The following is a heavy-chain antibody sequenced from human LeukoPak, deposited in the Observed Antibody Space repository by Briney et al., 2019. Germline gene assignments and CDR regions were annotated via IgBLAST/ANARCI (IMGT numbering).Heavy chain of an antibody. V-gene: IGHV3-21*01. Sequence: GGSLRLSCAASGFTFSSYSMNWVRQAPGQGLEWVSSISSSSSYIYYADSVKGRFTISRDNAKNSLYLQMNSLRAEDTAVYYCARGYCSSTSCPIDYWGQGTLVTVSS. D-gene: IGHD2-2*01. CDR3: ARGYCSSTSCPIDY. J-gene: IGHJ4*02. CDR1: GFTFSSYS. CDR2: ISSSSSYI.